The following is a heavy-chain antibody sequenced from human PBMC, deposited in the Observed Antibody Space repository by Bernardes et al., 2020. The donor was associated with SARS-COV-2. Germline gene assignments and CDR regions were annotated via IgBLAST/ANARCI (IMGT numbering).Heavy chain of an antibody. J-gene: IGHJ2*01. V-gene: IGHV4-34*01. CDR2: INHSGST. Sequence: SEPLSLTCAVYGGSFSGYYWSWIRQPPGKGLEWIGEINHSGSTNYNPSLKSRVTISVDTSKNQFSLKLSSVTAADTAVYYCARGVPAAGNIYWYFDLWGRGTLVTVSS. CDR3: ARGVPAAGNIYWYFDL. CDR1: GGSFSGYY. D-gene: IGHD2-2*01.